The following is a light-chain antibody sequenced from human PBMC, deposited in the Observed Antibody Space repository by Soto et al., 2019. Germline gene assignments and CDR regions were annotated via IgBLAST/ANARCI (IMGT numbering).Light chain of an antibody. CDR2: DTS. V-gene: IGLV7-46*01. CDR1: TGAVTSGFY. Sequence: QAVVTQEPSLTVSPGGTVTLTCASSTGAVTSGFYPNWFQQKPGQAPRTLIYDTSNKQSWTPARFSGSLLGGKAALTLSGAQPEDEADYYCLLPYSDAWVFGGGTKLTVL. J-gene: IGLJ3*02. CDR3: LLPYSDAWV.